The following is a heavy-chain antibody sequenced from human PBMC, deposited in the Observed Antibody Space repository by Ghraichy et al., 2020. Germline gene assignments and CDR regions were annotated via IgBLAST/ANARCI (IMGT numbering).Heavy chain of an antibody. CDR3: ARDGVGYFDY. CDR2: ISSSSSYI. Sequence: LSLTCAASGFTFSSYSMNWVRQAPGKGLEWVSSISSSSSYIYYADSVKGRFTISRDNAKNSLYLQMNSLRAEDTAVYYCARDGVGYFDYWGQGTLVTVSS. D-gene: IGHD1-26*01. CDR1: GFTFSSYS. V-gene: IGHV3-21*01. J-gene: IGHJ4*02.